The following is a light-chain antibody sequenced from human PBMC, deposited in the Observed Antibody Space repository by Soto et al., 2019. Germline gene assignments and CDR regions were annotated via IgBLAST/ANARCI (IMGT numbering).Light chain of an antibody. V-gene: IGLV1-44*01. Sequence: QLVLTQPPSASGTPGQRVTISCSGASSNIGGNSVNWYQQLPGTAPTLLIYSNDRRPSGVPDRLSASKSGTSASLAISGLQSEDEADYYCAAWDDTLNGVVFGGGTKLTVL. CDR1: SSNIGGNS. CDR3: AAWDDTLNGVV. CDR2: SND. J-gene: IGLJ2*01.